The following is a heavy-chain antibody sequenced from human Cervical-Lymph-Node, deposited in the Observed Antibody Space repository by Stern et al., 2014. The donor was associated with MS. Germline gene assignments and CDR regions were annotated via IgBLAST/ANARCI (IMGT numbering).Heavy chain of an antibody. CDR2: IWYDGSNK. V-gene: IGHV3-33*01. CDR3: ARDGWGSYYAYFDY. Sequence: QVQLVESGGGVVQPGRSLRLSCAASGFTFSSYGMHWVRQAPGTGLEWVAVIWYDGSNKYYADSVKGRFTISRDNSKNTLYLQMNSLRAEDTAVYYCARDGWGSYYAYFDYWGQGTLVTVSS. CDR1: GFTFSSYG. D-gene: IGHD3-10*01. J-gene: IGHJ4*02.